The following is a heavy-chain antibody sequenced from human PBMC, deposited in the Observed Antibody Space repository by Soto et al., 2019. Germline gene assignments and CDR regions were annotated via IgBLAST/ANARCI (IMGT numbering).Heavy chain of an antibody. Sequence: QVQLQESGPGLVKPSQTLSLTCTVSGGSINSGGHYWSWIRQHPGKGLEWIGHIYYIGGSYYNPSLKSRATISMDTSKNQFSLNLSSVTDADTAVYYCARAPETPPIFGVVRPYFFDFWGQGTLVTVSS. J-gene: IGHJ4*02. D-gene: IGHD3-3*01. V-gene: IGHV4-31*03. CDR3: ARAPETPPIFGVVRPYFFDF. CDR2: IYYIGGS. CDR1: GGSINSGGHY.